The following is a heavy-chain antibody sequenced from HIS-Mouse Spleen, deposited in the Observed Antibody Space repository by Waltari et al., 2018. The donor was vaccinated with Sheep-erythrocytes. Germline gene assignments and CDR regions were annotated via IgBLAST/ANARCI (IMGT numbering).Heavy chain of an antibody. CDR3: ARVGPGFDY. V-gene: IGHV4-34*01. CDR1: GGSFSGYY. D-gene: IGHD3-16*01. CDR2: INHSGST. Sequence: QVQLQQWGAGLLKPSETLSLTCAVYGGSFSGYYWSWIRQPPGKGLEWIGEINHSGSTNYNPSLKRRVTISVDTSRNQFSLKVSSVAAADTAVYYCARVGPGFDYWGQGTLVTVSS. J-gene: IGHJ4*02.